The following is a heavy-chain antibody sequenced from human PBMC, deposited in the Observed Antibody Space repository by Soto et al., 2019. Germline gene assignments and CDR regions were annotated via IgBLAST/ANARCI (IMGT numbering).Heavy chain of an antibody. CDR3: ARQGSGYDRWYYFDY. Sequence: SETLSLTCAVYGGSFSGYYWSWIRQPPGKGLEWIGDIYHSGSTNYNPSLKSRVTISVDTSKNQFSLKLSSVTAADTAVYYCARQGSGYDRWYYFDYWGQGTLVTVSS. J-gene: IGHJ4*02. CDR2: IYHSGST. CDR1: GGSFSGYY. V-gene: IGHV4-34*01. D-gene: IGHD5-12*01.